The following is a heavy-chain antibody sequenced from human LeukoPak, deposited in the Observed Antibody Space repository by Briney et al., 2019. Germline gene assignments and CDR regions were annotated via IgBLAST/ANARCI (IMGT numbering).Heavy chain of an antibody. Sequence: GGSVRLSCAASGFTVSSYAMSWVRQAPGKGLEWVSAISGSGGRTYYADSVKGRLTISSDNSKHWLYPQMNSLRTEDTAVYYCAKEQWLGQYFQHWGQGTLVTVSS. CDR2: ISGSGGRT. J-gene: IGHJ1*01. CDR1: GFTVSSYA. V-gene: IGHV3-23*01. CDR3: AKEQWLGQYFQH. D-gene: IGHD6-19*01.